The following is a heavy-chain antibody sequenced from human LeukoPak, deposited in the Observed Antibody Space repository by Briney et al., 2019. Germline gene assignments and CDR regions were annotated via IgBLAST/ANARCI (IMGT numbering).Heavy chain of an antibody. CDR1: GYTFTSYG. D-gene: IGHD3-22*01. J-gene: IGHJ4*02. V-gene: IGHV1-18*01. CDR3: ARALQGNYDSSGYYPSVDY. CDR2: ISAYNGNT. Sequence: GASVKVSCKASGYTFTSYGISWVRQAPGQGLEWMGWISAYNGNTNYAQKLQGRVTMTTDTSTSTAYMELRSLRSDDTAVCYCARALQGNYDSSGYYPSVDYWGQGTLVTVSS.